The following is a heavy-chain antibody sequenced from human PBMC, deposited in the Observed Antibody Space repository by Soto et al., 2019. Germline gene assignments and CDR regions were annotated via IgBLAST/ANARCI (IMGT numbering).Heavy chain of an antibody. V-gene: IGHV1-69*13. CDR3: AIGTYYHDSSGYNGTFDI. Sequence: SVKVSCKASGGTFSSYAFTWVRQAPGQGLEWMGGIIPIFDTAVYAQKFQGRVTITADESTSTAYMELSSLRSEDTAVYYCAIGTYYHDSSGYNGTFDIWGPGTMVTVSS. CDR2: IIPIFDTA. J-gene: IGHJ3*02. CDR1: GGTFSSYA. D-gene: IGHD3-22*01.